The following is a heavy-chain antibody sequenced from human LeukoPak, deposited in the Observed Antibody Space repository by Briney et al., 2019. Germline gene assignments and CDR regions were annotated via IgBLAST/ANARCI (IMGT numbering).Heavy chain of an antibody. D-gene: IGHD3-3*01. J-gene: IGHJ4*02. CDR3: AKSGITIFGVVINYFDY. CDR2: ISGSGGST. CDR1: GFTFSSYA. V-gene: IGHV3-23*01. Sequence: GGSLRLSCAASGFTFSSYAMSWVRQAPGKGLEWVSAISGSGGSTYYADSVKGRFTISRDNSKNTLYLQMNSLRAEDTAVYYCAKSGITIFGVVINYFDYWGQGTLVTVSS.